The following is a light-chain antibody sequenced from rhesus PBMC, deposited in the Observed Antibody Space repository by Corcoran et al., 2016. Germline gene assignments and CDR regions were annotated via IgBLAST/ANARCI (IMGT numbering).Light chain of an antibody. J-gene: IGKJ1*01. V-gene: IGKV1-21*01. Sequence: DIQMTQSPSTLSASVGDRVTITCRASQGILNDMAWYQQKSGETPKVLIFEASSVQSGIPSRFSGSGSGTDFTLPISSLQPEDFATYYCQHYYSMPRTFCQGTRVEIK. CDR1: QGILND. CDR2: EAS. CDR3: QHYYSMPRT.